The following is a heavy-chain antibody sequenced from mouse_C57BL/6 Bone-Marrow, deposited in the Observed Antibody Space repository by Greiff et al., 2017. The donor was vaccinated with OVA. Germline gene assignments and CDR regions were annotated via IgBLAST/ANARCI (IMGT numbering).Heavy chain of an antibody. J-gene: IGHJ3*01. V-gene: IGHV6-6*01. Sequence: EVHLVESGGGLVQPGGSMKLSCAASGFTFSDAWMDWVRQSPEKGLEWVAEIRNKANNHATYYAESVKGRFTISRDDSKSSVYLQMNSLRAEDTGIYYCTRDGSSSAWFAYWGQGTLVTVSA. CDR3: TRDGSSSAWFAY. D-gene: IGHD1-1*01. CDR2: IRNKANNHAT. CDR1: GFTFSDAW.